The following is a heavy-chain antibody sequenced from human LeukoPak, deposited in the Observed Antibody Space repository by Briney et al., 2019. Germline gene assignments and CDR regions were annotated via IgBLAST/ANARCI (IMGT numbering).Heavy chain of an antibody. J-gene: IGHJ1*01. Sequence: GGSLSLSCAASGFTFSRYWMHWVRQAPGKGLVWVSRINGDGSTTSYADSVKGGFTISRDNAKNTLYLQMNSLRAEDTAVYYCATGNYYDSRGYYTFGHWGQGTLVTVSS. CDR2: INGDGSTT. CDR1: GFTFSRYW. V-gene: IGHV3-74*01. CDR3: ATGNYYDSRGYYTFGH. D-gene: IGHD3-22*01.